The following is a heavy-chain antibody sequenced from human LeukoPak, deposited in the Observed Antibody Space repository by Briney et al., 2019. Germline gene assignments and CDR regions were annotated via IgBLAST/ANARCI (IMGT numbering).Heavy chain of an antibody. D-gene: IGHD3-22*01. CDR2: INPSGGST. J-gene: IGHJ4*02. Sequence: GASVKVSCKASGYTFTSYYMHWVRQAPGQGLEWMGKINPSGGSTTYAQKFQGRVTMTGDMSTSTVYMELSSLRSEDTAVYYCARGSRSPYDSSGYSLENWGQGTLVTVSS. V-gene: IGHV1-46*01. CDR3: ARGSRSPYDSSGYSLEN. CDR1: GYTFTSYY.